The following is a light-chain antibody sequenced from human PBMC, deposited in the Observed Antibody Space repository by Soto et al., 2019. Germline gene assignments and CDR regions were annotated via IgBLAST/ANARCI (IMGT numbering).Light chain of an antibody. CDR3: QQYHHWPPVST. Sequence: EIVMTQSPATLSVSPGERATLSCRASQSVSTNLAWYQQKPGQAPRLLIHSGSTRATGITAKFRGSGSGTELTLTISSLQSEDIAVYYYQQYHHWPPVSTFGQGTKVEIK. V-gene: IGKV3-15*01. J-gene: IGKJ2*01. CDR2: SGS. CDR1: QSVSTN.